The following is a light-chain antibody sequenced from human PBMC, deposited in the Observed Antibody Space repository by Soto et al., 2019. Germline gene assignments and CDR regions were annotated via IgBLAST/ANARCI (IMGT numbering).Light chain of an antibody. Sequence: DIQMTQSPSTLSASVGDRVTITCRASQSITIWLAWYQQKPGKAPKLLIFDASSLESGVPSRFSGRGSGTEFTLTISSLQPDDFATYYCQHYNSYSWTFGQGTKVEIK. CDR3: QHYNSYSWT. J-gene: IGKJ1*01. CDR2: DAS. V-gene: IGKV1-5*01. CDR1: QSITIW.